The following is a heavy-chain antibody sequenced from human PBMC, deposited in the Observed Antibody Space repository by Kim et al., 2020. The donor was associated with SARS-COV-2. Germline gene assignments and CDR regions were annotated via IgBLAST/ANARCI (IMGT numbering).Heavy chain of an antibody. CDR2: ISYDGSNK. CDR1: GFTFSSYG. CDR3: AKERSGIVVVTATFDY. J-gene: IGHJ4*02. V-gene: IGHV3-30*18. Sequence: GGSLRLSCAASGFTFSSYGMHWVRQAPGKGLEWVAVISYDGSNKYYADSVKGRFTISRDNSKNTLYLQMNSLRAEDTAVYYCAKERSGIVVVTATFDYWGQRTLVTVST. D-gene: IGHD2-21*02.